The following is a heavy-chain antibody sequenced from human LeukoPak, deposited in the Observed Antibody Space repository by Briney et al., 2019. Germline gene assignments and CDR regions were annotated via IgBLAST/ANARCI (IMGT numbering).Heavy chain of an antibody. CDR1: GFTFSSTW. V-gene: IGHV3-74*03. J-gene: IGHJ4*02. CDR2: ITSDGSST. CDR3: ARDWYHAIDY. Sequence: GRSLRLSCAASGFTFSSTWMHWVRHVPGKGLVWVARITSDGSSTTYAESVKGRFTISRDNAKNTLYLEMDSLRAEDTAVYYCARDWYHAIDYWGQGTLVTVSS. D-gene: IGHD2-2*01.